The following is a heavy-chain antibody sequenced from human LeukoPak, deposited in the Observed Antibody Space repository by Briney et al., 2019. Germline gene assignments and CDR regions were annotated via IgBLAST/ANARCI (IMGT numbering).Heavy chain of an antibody. CDR3: AREIAAAGPYYYYGMDV. CDR2: ISSSSSYI. V-gene: IGHV3-21*01. Sequence: GGSLRLSCAASGFTFSSYSMNWVRRAPGKGLEWVSSISSSSSYIYYADSVKGRFTISRDNAKNSLYLQMNSLRAEDTAVYYCAREIAAAGPYYYYGMDVWGQGTTVTVS. CDR1: GFTFSSYS. J-gene: IGHJ6*02. D-gene: IGHD6-13*01.